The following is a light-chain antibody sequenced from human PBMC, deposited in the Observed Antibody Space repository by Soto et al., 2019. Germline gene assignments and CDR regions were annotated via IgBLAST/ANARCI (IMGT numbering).Light chain of an antibody. Sequence: DIQMTQSPSSLSASVGDRVTIPCRASQNITTYLNWYQQKPGKAPKLLIYGASSLQNGVPSRFRGSGAGAEFTPPISSLQPEDFATYYCQQGYSTLTWTFGQGTKVELK. V-gene: IGKV1-39*01. CDR2: GAS. CDR1: QNITTY. CDR3: QQGYSTLTWT. J-gene: IGKJ1*01.